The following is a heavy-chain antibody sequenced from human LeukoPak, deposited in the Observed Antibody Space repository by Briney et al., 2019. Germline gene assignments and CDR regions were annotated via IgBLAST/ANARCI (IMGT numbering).Heavy chain of an antibody. V-gene: IGHV3-74*01. J-gene: IGHJ4*02. CDR1: GFTLSSYW. CDR2: INTDGSST. Sequence: GGSLRLSCSASGFTLSSYWMHWVRQAPGKGLVWVSRINTDGSSTNYADSVKGRFTISRDNAKNTLYLQMNSLRAEDTAVYYCAKVGVIQYYFDYWGQGTLVTVSS. D-gene: IGHD3-10*01. CDR3: AKVGVIQYYFDY.